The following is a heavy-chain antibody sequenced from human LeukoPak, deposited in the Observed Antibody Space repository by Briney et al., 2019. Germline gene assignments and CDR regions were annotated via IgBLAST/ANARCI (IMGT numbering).Heavy chain of an antibody. CDR1: GFTFSSYW. Sequence: GGSLRLSCSASGFTFSSYWMHWVRQVPGKGLVWVSRIKSDGSSKSYADSVKGRFTISRDNVKNMLYLHMNSLRVEDTAVYYCAREVYYGSGNWFDRWGQGTLVTVSS. J-gene: IGHJ5*02. V-gene: IGHV3-74*01. CDR3: AREVYYGSGNWFDR. CDR2: IKSDGSSK. D-gene: IGHD3-10*01.